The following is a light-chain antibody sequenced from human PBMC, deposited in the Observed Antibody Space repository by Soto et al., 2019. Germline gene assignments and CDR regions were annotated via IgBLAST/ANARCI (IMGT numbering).Light chain of an antibody. CDR3: QSYDSSLSGSFV. Sequence: QSVLTQPPSLSGAPGQRVTISCTGSSSNIGADYDVHWYQQLPGTAPKLLIYGNNNRPSGVPDRFSGSKSGTSASLAITGLQPEDEADYYCQSYDSSLSGSFVFGTGTKLTVL. CDR2: GNN. J-gene: IGLJ1*01. V-gene: IGLV1-40*01. CDR1: SSNIGADYD.